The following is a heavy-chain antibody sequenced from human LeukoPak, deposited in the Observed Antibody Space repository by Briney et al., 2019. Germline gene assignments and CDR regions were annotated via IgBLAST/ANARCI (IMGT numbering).Heavy chain of an antibody. J-gene: IGHJ4*02. D-gene: IGHD6-13*01. CDR1: GFTFSSYS. Sequence: GGSLRLSCAASGFTFSSYSMNWVRQAPGKGLEWVSSISSSSSYIYYADSVKGRFTISRDDAKNSLYLQMNSLRADDTAVYYCARGSSSSGSDYWRQGALVTVSS. V-gene: IGHV3-21*01. CDR2: ISSSSSYI. CDR3: ARGSSSSGSDY.